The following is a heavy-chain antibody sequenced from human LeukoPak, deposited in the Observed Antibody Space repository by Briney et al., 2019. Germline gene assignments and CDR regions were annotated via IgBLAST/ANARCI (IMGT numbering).Heavy chain of an antibody. CDR1: GFTFSNYA. D-gene: IGHD2-15*01. CDR2: IRGSGDRT. Sequence: GESLRLSCAASGFTFSNYAMSWVRQAPGKGLEWVSVIRGSGDRTYYADSVKGRFTISSDNSQNTPYLQMTSLGAQDTSLHYFVKGSGASCFSGCDYWGQGTLVTVSS. CDR3: VKGSGASCFSGCDY. V-gene: IGHV3-23*01. J-gene: IGHJ4*02.